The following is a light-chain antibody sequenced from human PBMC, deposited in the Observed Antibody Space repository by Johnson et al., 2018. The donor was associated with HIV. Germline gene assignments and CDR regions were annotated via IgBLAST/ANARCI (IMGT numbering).Light chain of an antibody. CDR3: GTWDSSLISNV. V-gene: IGLV1-51*01. Sequence: HSVLTQPASVSAASGQKVNISCSGSSSNIGNYYVSWYQHLPGTAPKLLIYDNNKRPSGIPDRFSGSKSGTSATLGIAGLQTGDEADYYCGTWDSSLISNVFGPGTKVTVL. J-gene: IGLJ1*01. CDR1: SSNIGNYY. CDR2: DNN.